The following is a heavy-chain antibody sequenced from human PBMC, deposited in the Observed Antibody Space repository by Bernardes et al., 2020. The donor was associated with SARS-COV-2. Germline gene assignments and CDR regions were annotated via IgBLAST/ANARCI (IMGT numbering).Heavy chain of an antibody. CDR1: GYTLTELY. J-gene: IGHJ4*02. Sequence: ASVKVSCKVYGYTLTELYMHWVRQAPGKGLEWMGGFDPEDGETIYAQKFQGRVTMTEDTSTDTAYMELSSLRSENTAVYYCAPNLNWDWGQGTRVTVSS. D-gene: IGHD7-27*01. CDR2: FDPEDGET. V-gene: IGHV1-24*01. CDR3: APNLNWD.